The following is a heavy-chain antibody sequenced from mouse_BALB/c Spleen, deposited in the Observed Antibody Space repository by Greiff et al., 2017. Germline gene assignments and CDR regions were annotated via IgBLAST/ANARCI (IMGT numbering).Heavy chain of an antibody. D-gene: IGHD2-1*01. CDR3: ARYYGNYVGYAMDY. CDR2: ISSGGST. V-gene: IGHV5-6-5*01. Sequence: EVQGVESGGGLVKPGGSLKLSCAASGFTFSSYAMSWVRQTPEKRLEWVASISSGGSTYYPDSVKGRFTISRDNARNILYLQMSSLRSEDTAMYYCARYYGNYVGYAMDYWGQGTSVTVSS. J-gene: IGHJ4*01. CDR1: GFTFSSYA.